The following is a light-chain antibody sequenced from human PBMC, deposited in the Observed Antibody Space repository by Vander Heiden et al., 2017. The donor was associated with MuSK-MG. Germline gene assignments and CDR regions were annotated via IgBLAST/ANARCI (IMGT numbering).Light chain of an antibody. CDR2: NTS. J-gene: IGKJ3*01. V-gene: IGKV3D-15*01. CDR1: QSVSIH. Sequence: EIVMMQSPATLSMSPGERATLSCRASQSVSIHLAWYQQKPGQAPRLLIYNTSIRATGIPARFSGSGSGTEFTLTISSLQSEDFAVYYCQQYNNWPPVTFGPGTKVDIK. CDR3: QQYNNWPPVT.